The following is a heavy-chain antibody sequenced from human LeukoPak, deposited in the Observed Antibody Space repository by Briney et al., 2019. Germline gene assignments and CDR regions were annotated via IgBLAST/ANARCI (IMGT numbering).Heavy chain of an antibody. CDR3: ARDTGYSSSLNWFDP. V-gene: IGHV4-34*09. D-gene: IGHD6-13*01. CDR1: GGSFSGYY. J-gene: IGHJ5*02. CDR2: INHSGST. Sequence: SETLSLTCAVYGGSFSGYYWSWIRQPPGKGLEWIWEINHSGSTYYNPSLKSRVTISVDTSKNQFSLKLSSVTAADTAVYYCARDTGYSSSLNWFDPWGQGTLVTVSS.